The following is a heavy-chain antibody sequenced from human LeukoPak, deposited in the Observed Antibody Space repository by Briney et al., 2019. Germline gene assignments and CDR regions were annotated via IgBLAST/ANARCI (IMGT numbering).Heavy chain of an antibody. CDR1: GFTFSSYS. CDR2: ISSSSSTI. V-gene: IGHV3-48*01. CDR3: ARGYGDYVDWFDP. D-gene: IGHD4-17*01. Sequence: PGGSLRLSCAASGFTFSSYSMSWVRQAPGKGLEWVSYISSSSSTIYYADSVKGRFTISRDNAKNSLYLQMNSLRAEDTAVYYCARGYGDYVDWFDPWGQGTLVTVSS. J-gene: IGHJ5*02.